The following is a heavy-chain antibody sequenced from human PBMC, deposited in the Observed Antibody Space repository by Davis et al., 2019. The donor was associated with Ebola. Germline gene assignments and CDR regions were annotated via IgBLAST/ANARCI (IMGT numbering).Heavy chain of an antibody. D-gene: IGHD6-13*01. CDR2: IYYSGST. CDR1: GGSISSSSYH. CDR3: AREGSSWYSEYGMDV. J-gene: IGHJ6*02. V-gene: IGHV4-39*07. Sequence: MPSETLSLTCTVSGGSISSSSYHWGRLRQPPGKGLEWLGSIYYSGSTYYNPSLKSRVTISVDTSKNQFSLKLSSVTAADTAVYYCAREGSSWYSEYGMDVGGQGTTVTVSS.